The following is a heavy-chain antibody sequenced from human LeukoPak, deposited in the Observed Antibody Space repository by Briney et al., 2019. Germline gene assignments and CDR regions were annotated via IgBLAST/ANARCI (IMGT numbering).Heavy chain of an antibody. CDR2: INEDGSDK. J-gene: IGHJ4*02. V-gene: IGHV3-7*01. D-gene: IGHD3-10*01. Sequence: GESLRLSCAASGFAFSSSWMSWVRQAPGKGLEWVASINEDGSDKYYVDSVKGRFTISRDNAQNSLYLQMNSLRAEDTAVYYCARVGHYYGSGSYYKEYYFDYWGQGTLVTVSS. CDR3: ARVGHYYGSGSYYKEYYFDY. CDR1: GFAFSSSW.